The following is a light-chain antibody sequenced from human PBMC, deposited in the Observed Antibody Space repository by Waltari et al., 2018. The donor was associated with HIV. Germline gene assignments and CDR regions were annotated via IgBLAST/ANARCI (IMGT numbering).Light chain of an antibody. Sequence: ETVMTQSPATLSASPGERATLSCRASQSVKSKLAWYQQKPGQGPRLLIYGASTGATGIPGRFSGSGSGTEFTLTISSLQSDDSAVYYCQQYNNWPPLTFGQGTKVEIK. CDR2: GAS. CDR1: QSVKSK. CDR3: QQYNNWPPLT. V-gene: IGKV3-15*01. J-gene: IGKJ1*01.